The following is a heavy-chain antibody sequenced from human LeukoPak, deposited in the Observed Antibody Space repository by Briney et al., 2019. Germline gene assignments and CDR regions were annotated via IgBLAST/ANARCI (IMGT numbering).Heavy chain of an antibody. CDR2: VNSDGSWT. CDR1: GNYL. V-gene: IGHV3-74*01. CDR3: VSFYETN. D-gene: IGHD2-2*01. J-gene: IGHJ4*02. Sequence: QPGGSLRLSCAASGNYLMHWVRQAPGKGLVWVSHVNSDGSWTSHADSVKGRFTISKDNAKNTVYLQMNNLRTEDTAVYYCVSFYETNWGRGTLVTVSS.